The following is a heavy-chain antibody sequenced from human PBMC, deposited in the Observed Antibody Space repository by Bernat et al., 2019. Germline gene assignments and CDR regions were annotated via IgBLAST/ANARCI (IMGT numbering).Heavy chain of an antibody. J-gene: IGHJ6*03. V-gene: IGHV3-7*03. Sequence: EVQLVESGGGLVQPGGSLRLSCAASGFTFRSYWMSWVRQAPGKGLEWVGNIKQDGSEEYFVDSVRGRFTISRDNAKNSLYLQMSSLRAEDTAVYYCARVHSVGYGVMDVWGEGTTVTVSS. CDR2: IKQDGSEE. D-gene: IGHD5-12*01. CDR3: ARVHSVGYGVMDV. CDR1: GFTFRSYW.